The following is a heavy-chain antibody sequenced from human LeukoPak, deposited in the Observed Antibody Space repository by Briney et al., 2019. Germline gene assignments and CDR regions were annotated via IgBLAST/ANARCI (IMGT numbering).Heavy chain of an antibody. D-gene: IGHD3-22*01. CDR2: ISSSSSTI. CDR3: ARAGYYDSSGYYARFDY. CDR1: GFTFSDYS. J-gene: IGHJ4*02. V-gene: IGHV3-48*01. Sequence: GGSLRLSCAASGFTFSDYSMNWVRQAPGKGLEWVSHISSSSSTIYYGDPVKGRFTISRDNAKNSLYLQMNSLRAEDTAVYYCARAGYYDSSGYYARFDYWGQGTLVTVSS.